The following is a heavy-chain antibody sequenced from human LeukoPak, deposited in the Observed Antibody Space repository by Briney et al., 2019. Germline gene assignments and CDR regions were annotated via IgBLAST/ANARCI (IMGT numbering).Heavy chain of an antibody. CDR3: ARDQYSSSSAWYFDL. V-gene: IGHV3-20*04. CDR1: GFTFDDYG. Sequence: PGGSLRLSCAASGFTFDDYGMSWVRQAPGKGLEWVSGINWNGGSTGYADSVKGRFTISRDNAKNSLYLQMNSLRAEDTAVYYCARDQYSSSSAWYFDLWGRGTLVTVSS. D-gene: IGHD6-6*01. CDR2: INWNGGST. J-gene: IGHJ2*01.